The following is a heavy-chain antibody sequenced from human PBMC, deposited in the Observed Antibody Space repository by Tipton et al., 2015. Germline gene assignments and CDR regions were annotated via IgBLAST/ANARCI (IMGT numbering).Heavy chain of an antibody. CDR2: TYYRSKWYS. Sequence: PGLVKPSQTLSLTCAISGDSVSSNSAAWNWIRQSPSRGLEWLGNTYYRSKWYSDYAVSVKSRITINSDTSKNQFSLQLNSVTPEDTAVYYCARDILNDFCSGWPEEYWGQGTLVTVSS. CDR1: GDSVSSNSAA. V-gene: IGHV6-1*01. J-gene: IGHJ4*02. D-gene: IGHD3-3*01. CDR3: ARDILNDFCSGWPEEY.